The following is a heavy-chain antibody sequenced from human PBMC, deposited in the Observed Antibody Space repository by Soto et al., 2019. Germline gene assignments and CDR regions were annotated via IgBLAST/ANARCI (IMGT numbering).Heavy chain of an antibody. D-gene: IGHD3-3*01. Sequence: QVQLVQSGAEVKKPGASVKVSCKASGYTFTSYAMHWVRQAPGQRLEWMGWINAGNGNTKYSQKFQGRVTITRDTSASTAYMELSSLRAEDTAVYYCARCDYDFCSGYYIEWFDPWGQGTLVTVSS. CDR3: ARCDYDFCSGYYIEWFDP. CDR2: INAGNGNT. CDR1: GYTFTSYA. V-gene: IGHV1-3*01. J-gene: IGHJ5*02.